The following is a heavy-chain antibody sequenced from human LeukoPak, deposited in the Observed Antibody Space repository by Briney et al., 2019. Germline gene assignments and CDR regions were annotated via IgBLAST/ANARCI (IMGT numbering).Heavy chain of an antibody. Sequence: ASVKVSCKASEGTFSSYAISWVRQAPGQGLEWMGGIIPIFGTANYAQKFQGRVTITTDESTSTAHMELSSLRSEDTAVYYCARATTVTTVGGEDYWGQGTLVTV. CDR2: IIPIFGTA. CDR1: EGTFSSYA. J-gene: IGHJ4*02. D-gene: IGHD4-17*01. V-gene: IGHV1-69*05. CDR3: ARATTVTTVGGEDY.